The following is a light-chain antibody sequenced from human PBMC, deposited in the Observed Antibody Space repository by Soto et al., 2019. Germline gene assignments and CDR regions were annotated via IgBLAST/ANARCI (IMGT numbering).Light chain of an antibody. CDR3: SSYTTSSTLNV. CDR2: EVS. V-gene: IGLV2-14*01. CDR1: SRDVGGYDY. J-gene: IGLJ1*01. Sequence: LAQPASVTGSPGQTITISCTGTSRDVGGYDYVSWYQQHPGKAPKLMIYEVSNRPSGISNRFSGSKSGNTASLTISGLQAEDEADYYCSSYTTSSTLNVFGTGTKVTVL.